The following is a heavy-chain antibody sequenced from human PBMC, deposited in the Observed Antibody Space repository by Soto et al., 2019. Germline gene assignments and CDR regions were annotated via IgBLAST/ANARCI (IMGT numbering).Heavy chain of an antibody. J-gene: IGHJ6*02. V-gene: IGHV1-69*06. D-gene: IGHD2-8*01. CDR1: GGTFSSYA. Sequence: ASVKVSCKASGGTFSSYAISWVRQAPGQGLEWMGGIIPIFGTANYAQKFQGRVTLTADKSTSTAYMELSSLNSEDTAVYYCARATVLIPSSYGMDVWGQGTTVTVSS. CDR3: ARATVLIPSSYGMDV. CDR2: IIPIFGTA.